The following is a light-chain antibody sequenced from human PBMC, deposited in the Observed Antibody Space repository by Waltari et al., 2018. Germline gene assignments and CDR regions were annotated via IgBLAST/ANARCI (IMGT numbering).Light chain of an antibody. Sequence: SYVLTQPPSVSVAPGQTARITCGGNNIGSKSVHWYQQKPGQAPVLVVYDDSDRPAGIPGRFSGSNAGNTATLTISRVEAGDEADYYCQVWDSSSDHPFGGGTKLTVL. CDR2: DDS. CDR3: QVWDSSSDHP. CDR1: NIGSKS. J-gene: IGLJ2*01. V-gene: IGLV3-21*02.